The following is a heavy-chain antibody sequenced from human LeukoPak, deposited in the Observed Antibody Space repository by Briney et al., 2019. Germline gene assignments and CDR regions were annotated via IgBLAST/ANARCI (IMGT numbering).Heavy chain of an antibody. Sequence: GGSLRLSCAASGFTFSSYAMSWVRQAPGKGLEWVSYISSSGSTIYYADSVKGRFTISRDNAKNSLYLQMNSLRAEDTAVYYCARVSFWGASTGDYYDSSGTTGGGAFDIWGQGTMVTVSS. CDR3: ARVSFWGASTGDYYDSSGTTGGGAFDI. CDR1: GFTFSSYA. V-gene: IGHV3-48*04. D-gene: IGHD3-22*01. J-gene: IGHJ3*02. CDR2: ISSSGSTI.